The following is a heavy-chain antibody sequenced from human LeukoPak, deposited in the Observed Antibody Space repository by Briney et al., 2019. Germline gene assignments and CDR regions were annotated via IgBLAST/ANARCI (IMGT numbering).Heavy chain of an antibody. D-gene: IGHD5-12*01. CDR2: IKHDGSEK. V-gene: IGHV3-7*01. CDR3: ARDPGGYDLPLRY. CDR1: GFTFINYA. J-gene: IGHJ4*02. Sequence: GGSLRLSCAASGFTFINYAMSWVRQAPGKGLQWVANIKHDGSEKYYVDSVKGRFTISRDNAKNSVYLQMNSLRGEDTALYYCARDPGGYDLPLRYWGQGTLVTVSS.